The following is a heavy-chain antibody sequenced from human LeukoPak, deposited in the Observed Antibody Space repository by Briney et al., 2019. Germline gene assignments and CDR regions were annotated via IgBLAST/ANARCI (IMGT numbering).Heavy chain of an antibody. CDR2: IYYSGST. V-gene: IGHV4-59*01. J-gene: IGHJ4*02. CDR1: GGSISSYY. Sequence: SETLSLTCTVSGGSISSYYWSWIRQPPGKGLEWIGYIYYSGSTNYNPSLKSRVTISVDTSKNQFSLKLSSVTAADTAVYYCARESYSYGHDYWGQGTLVTVSS. D-gene: IGHD5-18*01. CDR3: ARESYSYGHDY.